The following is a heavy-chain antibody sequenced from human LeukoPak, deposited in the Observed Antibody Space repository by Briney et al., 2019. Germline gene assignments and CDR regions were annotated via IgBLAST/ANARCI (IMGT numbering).Heavy chain of an antibody. CDR2: TYYRSKWST. J-gene: IGHJ4*02. CDR3: ARGYRDYFNY. V-gene: IGHV6-1*01. Sequence: SQTLSLTCAISGDSVSSNSAAWNWIRQSPSRGLEWLGRTYYRSKWSTDYAVSVKSRITVNPDTSKNQFSLKLSSVTAADTAVYYCARGYRDYFNYWGQGTLVTVSS. D-gene: IGHD5-12*01. CDR1: GDSVSSNSAA.